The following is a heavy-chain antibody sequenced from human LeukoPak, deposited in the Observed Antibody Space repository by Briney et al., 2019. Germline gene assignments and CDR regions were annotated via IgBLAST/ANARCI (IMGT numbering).Heavy chain of an antibody. V-gene: IGHV3-23*01. CDR3: AKDRPYYYGSGSIFDY. J-gene: IGHJ4*02. Sequence: GGTLRLSCAASGFTFSSYGMSWVRQAPGKGLERVSAISGSGGSTYYADSVKGRFTISRDNSKNTLYLQMNSLRAEDTAVYYCAKDRPYYYGSGSIFDYWGQGTPVTVSS. CDR1: GFTFSSYG. D-gene: IGHD3-10*01. CDR2: ISGSGGST.